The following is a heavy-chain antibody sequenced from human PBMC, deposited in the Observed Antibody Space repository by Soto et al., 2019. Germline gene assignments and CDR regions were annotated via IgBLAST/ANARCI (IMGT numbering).Heavy chain of an antibody. Sequence: PSETLSLTCTVSGGSISSYYWSWIRQPPGKGLEWIGYIYYSGSTNYNPSLKSRVTISVDTSKNQFSLKLSSVTAADTAVYYCARVGFLEWLSGPFNFDYWGQGTLVTVSS. CDR1: GGSISSYY. V-gene: IGHV4-59*08. CDR3: ARVGFLEWLSGPFNFDY. CDR2: IYYSGST. J-gene: IGHJ4*02. D-gene: IGHD3-3*01.